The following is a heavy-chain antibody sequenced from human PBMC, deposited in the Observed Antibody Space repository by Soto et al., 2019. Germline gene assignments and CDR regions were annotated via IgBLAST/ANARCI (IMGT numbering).Heavy chain of an antibody. V-gene: IGHV3-23*01. J-gene: IGHJ2*01. CDR3: AKIPSLIGAGYCTNGVCPGDWYFDL. CDR1: GFTFSSYA. D-gene: IGHD2-8*01. CDR2: ISGSGGST. Sequence: GGSLRLSCAASGFTFSSYAMSWVRQAPGKGLEWVSAISGSGGSTYYADSVKGRFTISRDNSKNTLYLQMNSLRAEDTSVYCCAKIPSLIGAGYCTNGVCPGDWYFDLWGRGTLVTVSS.